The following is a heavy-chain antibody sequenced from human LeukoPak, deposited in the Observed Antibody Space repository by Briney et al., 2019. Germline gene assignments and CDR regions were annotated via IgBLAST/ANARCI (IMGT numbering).Heavy chain of an antibody. CDR3: SIGPQRYCSGGYCYGDH. J-gene: IGHJ4*02. D-gene: IGHD2-15*01. V-gene: IGHV3-23*01. CDR2: ISGSGGST. CDR1: GFTFSSYA. Sequence: GGSLRLSCAASGFTFSSYATSWVRQAPGKGLEWVSAISGSGGSTYYADSVKGRFTISRDNSKNTLYLQMNSLRAEDTAVYYCSIGPQRYCSGGYCYGDHWGQGTLVTVSS.